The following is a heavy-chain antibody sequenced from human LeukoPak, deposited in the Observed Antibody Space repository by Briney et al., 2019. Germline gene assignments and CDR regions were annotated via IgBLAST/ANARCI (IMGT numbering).Heavy chain of an antibody. CDR3: AKDPLVWFGEDYFDY. CDR1: GFTFSNYG. J-gene: IGHJ4*02. CDR2: ISYDGSNK. Sequence: GGSLRLSCVASGFTFSNYGMHWVRQAPGKGLEWVAVISYDGSNKHYADSVKGRFTISRDNSKKMLYLQMNSLRAEDTAVYYCAKDPLVWFGEDYFDYWGQGTLVTVSS. V-gene: IGHV3-30*18. D-gene: IGHD3-10*01.